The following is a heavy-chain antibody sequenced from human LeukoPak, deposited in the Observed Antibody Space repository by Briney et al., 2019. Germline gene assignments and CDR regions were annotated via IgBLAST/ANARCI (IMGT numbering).Heavy chain of an antibody. V-gene: IGHV3-33*01. CDR3: APGGDSTSGQ. Sequence: GGSLRLSCAASGFTFSNHGFHWVRQAPGKGLEWVALIWYDGSNKFYADSVKGRFTISRDDSKNTLYLQMTSLRVEDTAVYHCAPGGDSTSGQWGQGTLVTVSS. J-gene: IGHJ4*02. D-gene: IGHD2/OR15-2a*01. CDR2: IWYDGSNK. CDR1: GFTFSNHG.